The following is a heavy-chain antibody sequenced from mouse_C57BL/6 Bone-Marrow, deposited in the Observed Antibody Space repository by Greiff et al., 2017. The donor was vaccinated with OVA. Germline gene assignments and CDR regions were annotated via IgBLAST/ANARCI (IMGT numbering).Heavy chain of an antibody. CDR1: GYTFTSYW. V-gene: IGHV1-69*01. CDR3: ASIYYDYDVRGYYFDY. J-gene: IGHJ2*01. Sequence: QVQLQQPGAELVMPGASVKLSCKASGYTFTSYWMHWVKQRPGQGLEWIGEIDPSDSYTNYTQKFKGKSTLTVDKSSSTAYMQLSSLTSEDSAVYYCASIYYDYDVRGYYFDYWGQGTTLTVSS. CDR2: IDPSDSYT. D-gene: IGHD2-4*01.